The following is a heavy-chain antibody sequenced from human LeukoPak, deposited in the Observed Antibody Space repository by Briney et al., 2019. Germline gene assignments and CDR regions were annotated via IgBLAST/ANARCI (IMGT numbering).Heavy chain of an antibody. CDR3: ARLVVGGTDFFDY. V-gene: IGHV4-61*02. Sequence: PSETLSLTCTVSGGSISSGSYYWSWIRQPAGKGLEWIGRIYTSGSTNYNPSLKSRVTMSVDKSKNQFSLKVTSVTAADTAVYYCARLVVGGTDFFDYWGQGILVTVSS. CDR2: IYTSGST. D-gene: IGHD1-26*01. CDR1: GGSISSGSYY. J-gene: IGHJ4*02.